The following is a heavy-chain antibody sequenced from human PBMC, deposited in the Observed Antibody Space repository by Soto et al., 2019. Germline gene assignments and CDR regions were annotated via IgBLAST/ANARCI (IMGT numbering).Heavy chain of an antibody. D-gene: IGHD2-2*02. J-gene: IGHJ4*02. CDR1: GFTLSRYW. CDR2: INSDGSST. V-gene: IGHV3-74*01. Sequence: PGGSLRLSCAASGFTLSRYWMHWVRQAPGKGLVWASRINSDGSSTNYADSVKGRFIISRDNAKNTLYLQMDSLRAEDTAVYYCARAGGQYCTTTSCYTFFDYWGQGILVTVSS. CDR3: ARAGGQYCTTTSCYTFFDY.